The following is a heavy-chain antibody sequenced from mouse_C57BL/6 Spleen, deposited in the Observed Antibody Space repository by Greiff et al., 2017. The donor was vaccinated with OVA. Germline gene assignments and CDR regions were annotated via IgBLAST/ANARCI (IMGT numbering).Heavy chain of an antibody. CDR3: VSYYGSSYGYFDV. Sequence: EVKLVESGGGLVQPKGSLKLSCAASGFSFNTYAMNWVRQAPGKGLEWVARIRSKSNNYATYYADSVKDRFTISRDDSESMLYLQMNNLKTEDTAMYYCVSYYGSSYGYFDVWGTGTTVTVSS. J-gene: IGHJ1*03. CDR1: GFSFNTYA. D-gene: IGHD1-1*01. CDR2: IRSKSNNYAT. V-gene: IGHV10-1*01.